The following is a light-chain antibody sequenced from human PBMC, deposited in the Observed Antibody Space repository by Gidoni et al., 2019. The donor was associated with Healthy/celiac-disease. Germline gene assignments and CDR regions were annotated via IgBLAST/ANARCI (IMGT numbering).Light chain of an antibody. CDR1: QSISRY. J-gene: IGKJ3*01. CDR2: AAS. V-gene: IGKV1-39*01. CDR3: QQSYSTPRVT. Sequence: DLQMTQSTSSMSASVGDRVTITCRASQSISRYLNWYQQKPGNAPKLLIYAASSLQSGVPSRFSGSGSCTDFTLTISSLQPEDVATYYCQQSYSTPRVTFGPGTKVDIK.